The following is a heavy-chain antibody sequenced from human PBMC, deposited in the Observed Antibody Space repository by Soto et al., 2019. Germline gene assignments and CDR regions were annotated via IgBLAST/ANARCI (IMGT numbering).Heavy chain of an antibody. D-gene: IGHD1-26*01. V-gene: IGHV1-69*01. Sequence: QERLVQSGAEVKKPGSSMKISCKASGGLFSSFAISWVRQAPGRGLEWMGGIIPVFGTTNYAQKFQDRVTITADESTNTAYMELSSLRYEDTAIYYCAMGGSPYVWFNEFWGQVALVTVTS. CDR3: AMGGSPYVWFNEF. J-gene: IGHJ4*02. CDR2: IIPVFGTT. CDR1: GGLFSSFA.